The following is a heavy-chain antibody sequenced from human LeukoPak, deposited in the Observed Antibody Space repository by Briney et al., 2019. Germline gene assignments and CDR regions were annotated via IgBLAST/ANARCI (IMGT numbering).Heavy chain of an antibody. J-gene: IGHJ4*02. CDR2: ISDSGRNT. CDR1: GFTFSSNV. Sequence: AGGSLRLSCAASGFTFSSNVMSWVRQAPGKGLEWVSAISDSGRNTYYADSVKGRFTISRDNSKNSLYLQMDSLRAEDTAVYYCATDRNKREYFLDYWGQGTLVTVSS. V-gene: IGHV3-23*01. CDR3: ATDRNKREYFLDY. D-gene: IGHD2/OR15-2a*01.